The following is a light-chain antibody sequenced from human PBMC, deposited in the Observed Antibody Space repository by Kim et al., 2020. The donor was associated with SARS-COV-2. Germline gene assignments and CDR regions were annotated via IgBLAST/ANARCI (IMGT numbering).Light chain of an antibody. CDR2: LEGSGSY. CDR1: SGHSSYI. CDR3: ETWDSNTPV. Sequence: SVKLTCTLSSGHSSYIIAWHQQQPGKAPRYLMKLEGSGSYNKGSGVPDRFSGSSSGADRYLTISNLQSEDEDDYYCETWDSNTPVFGGGTQLTVL. J-gene: IGLJ3*02. V-gene: IGLV4-60*03.